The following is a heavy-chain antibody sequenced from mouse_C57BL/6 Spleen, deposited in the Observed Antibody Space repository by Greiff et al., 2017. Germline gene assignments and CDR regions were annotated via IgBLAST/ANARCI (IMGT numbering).Heavy chain of an antibody. CDR2: IHPNSGST. CDR1: GYTFTSYW. CDR3: ARGWLLPSMDY. Sequence: VQLQQPGAELVKPGASVKLSCKASGYTFTSYWMPWVKQRPGQGLEWIGMIHPNSGSTNYNEKFKSKATLTVDKSSSTAYMQLSSLTSEDSAVYYCARGWLLPSMDYWGQGTSVTVSS. J-gene: IGHJ4*01. V-gene: IGHV1-64*01. D-gene: IGHD2-3*01.